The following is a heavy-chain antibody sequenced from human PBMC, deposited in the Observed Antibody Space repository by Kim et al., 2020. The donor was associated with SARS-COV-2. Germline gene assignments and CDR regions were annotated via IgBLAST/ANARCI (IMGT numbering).Heavy chain of an antibody. CDR1: GFTFSSYS. CDR3: ARERGDSGYDYGYYYYGMDV. D-gene: IGHD5-12*01. Sequence: GGSLRLSCAASGFTFSSYSMNWVRQAPGKGLEWVSYISSSSTIYYADSVKGRFTISRDNAKNSLYLQMNSLRDEDTAVYYCARERGDSGYDYGYYYYGMDVWGQGTTVTVSS. V-gene: IGHV3-48*02. J-gene: IGHJ6*02. CDR2: ISSSSTI.